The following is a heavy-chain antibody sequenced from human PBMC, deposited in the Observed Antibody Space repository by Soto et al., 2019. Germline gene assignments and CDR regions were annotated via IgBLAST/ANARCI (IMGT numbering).Heavy chain of an antibody. V-gene: IGHV1-69*01. CDR1: GGTFSSYA. J-gene: IGHJ2*01. CDR2: IIPIFGTA. D-gene: IGHD6-19*01. CDR3: ARETEVAGTLPLFDL. Sequence: QVQLVQSGAAVKKPGSSVKVSCKASGGTFSSYAISWVRQTPGQGLEWMGGIIPIFGTANYAQKFQGRVTITADESTSTAYMELSSLRSEDTAVYYCARETEVAGTLPLFDLWGRGTLVTVSS.